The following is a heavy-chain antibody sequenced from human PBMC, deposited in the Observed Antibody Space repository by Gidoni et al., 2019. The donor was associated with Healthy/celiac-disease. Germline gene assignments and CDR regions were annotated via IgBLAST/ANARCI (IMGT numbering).Heavy chain of an antibody. Sequence: HVQLVQSGAAVKKPGSSVKVSCKASGGTFSSYVISWVRQAAGQGLEWLGGIIPIFVTATCAQKCQGSVTMTADKTTSTAYMELSSLGSEDTAVYYCASATTHGSGIVGVTTPFDYWGQGTLVTVSS. V-gene: IGHV1-69*06. CDR2: IIPIFVTA. D-gene: IGHD2-21*02. CDR1: GGTFSSYV. J-gene: IGHJ4*02. CDR3: ASATTHGSGIVGVTTPFDY.